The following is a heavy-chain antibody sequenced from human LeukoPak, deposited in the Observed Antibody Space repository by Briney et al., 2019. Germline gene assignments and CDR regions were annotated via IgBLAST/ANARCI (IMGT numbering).Heavy chain of an antibody. CDR1: GFTFSSYS. Sequence: GGSLRLSCAASGFTFSSYSMNWVRQAPGKGLEWVSSISSSSSYIYYADSVKGRFTISGDNSKNTLYLQMNSLRAEDAAVYYCARLLYRDAFDIWGQGTMVTVSS. D-gene: IGHD2-8*01. CDR2: ISSSSSYI. J-gene: IGHJ3*02. CDR3: ARLLYRDAFDI. V-gene: IGHV3-21*04.